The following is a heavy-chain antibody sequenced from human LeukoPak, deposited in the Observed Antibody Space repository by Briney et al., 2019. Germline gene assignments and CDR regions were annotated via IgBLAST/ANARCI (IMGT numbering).Heavy chain of an antibody. V-gene: IGHV3-7*01. J-gene: IGHJ4*02. CDR1: GFTFSTYW. D-gene: IGHD2-2*01. CDR2: IKGDGSEK. Sequence: GGSLRLSCEASGFTFSTYWMSWVRQAPGKGLEWVANIKGDGSEKYYVDSVKGRFTISRDNVKNSLYLQMNSLRAEDTAVYYCARLSFRYQLLKLGYYFDYWGQGTLVTVSS. CDR3: ARLSFRYQLLKLGYYFDY.